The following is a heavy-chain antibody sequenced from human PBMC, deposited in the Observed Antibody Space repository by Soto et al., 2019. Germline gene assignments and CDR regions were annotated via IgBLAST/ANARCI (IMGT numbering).Heavy chain of an antibody. V-gene: IGHV1-18*01. CDR2: ISAYNGNT. D-gene: IGHD3-22*01. J-gene: IGHJ3*02. CDR3: ARAGYYDSSGHDVFDI. Sequence: QVQLVQSGAEVKKPGASVKVSCKASGYTFTSYGISWVRQAPGQGLEWMGWISAYNGNTNYAQKLQGRVTMTTDTSTITVYMELRSLRSDDTAVYYCARAGYYDSSGHDVFDIWGQGTMVTVSS. CDR1: GYTFTSYG.